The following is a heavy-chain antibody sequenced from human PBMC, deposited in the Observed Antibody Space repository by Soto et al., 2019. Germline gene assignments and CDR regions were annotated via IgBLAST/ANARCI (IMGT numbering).Heavy chain of an antibody. J-gene: IGHJ3*02. Sequence: QVQLVESGGGVVRPGRSLRLSCAASGFTFSSYAMHWVRQAPGKGLEWVAVISYDGSNKYYADSVKGRFTISRDNSKNTLYLQMNSLRAEDTAVYYCARVPILLWFGGPDDAFDIWGQGTMVTVSS. V-gene: IGHV3-30-3*01. CDR2: ISYDGSNK. CDR1: GFTFSSYA. CDR3: ARVPILLWFGGPDDAFDI. D-gene: IGHD3-10*01.